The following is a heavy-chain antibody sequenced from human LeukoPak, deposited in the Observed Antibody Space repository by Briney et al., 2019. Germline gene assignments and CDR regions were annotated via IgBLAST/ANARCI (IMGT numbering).Heavy chain of an antibody. CDR3: TRICGGDCYNAFDI. J-gene: IGHJ3*02. Sequence: GGSLRLSCTASGFTFGDYAMNWVRQAPGKGLEWVGFIRSKAYGGTTEYAASVKGRFTISRDDSKSIAYLQMNSLKTEDTAVYYCTRICGGDCYNAFDIWGQGTMVTVSS. CDR1: GFTFGDYA. V-gene: IGHV3-49*04. CDR2: IRSKAYGGTT. D-gene: IGHD2-21*01.